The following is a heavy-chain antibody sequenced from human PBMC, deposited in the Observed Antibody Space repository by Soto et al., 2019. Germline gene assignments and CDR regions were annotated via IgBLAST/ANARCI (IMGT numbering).Heavy chain of an antibody. D-gene: IGHD4-17*01. CDR3: AKDGHRGTTDAFDI. Sequence: GGSLRLSCAASGFTFSSYGMHWVRQAPGKGLEWVAVISYDGSNKYYADSVKGRFTISRDNSKNTLYLQMNSLRAEDTAVYYCAKDGHRGTTDAFDIWGQGTMVTVSS. V-gene: IGHV3-30*18. CDR1: GFTFSSYG. CDR2: ISYDGSNK. J-gene: IGHJ3*02.